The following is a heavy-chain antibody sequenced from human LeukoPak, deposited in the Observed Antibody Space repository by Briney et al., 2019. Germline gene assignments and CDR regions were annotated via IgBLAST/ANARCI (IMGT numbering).Heavy chain of an antibody. V-gene: IGHV4-30-4*01. CDR3: ARASEGSYGYGYYFDY. J-gene: IGHJ4*02. CDR1: GGSISSGDYY. D-gene: IGHD5-18*01. CDR2: IYYSGST. Sequence: SQTLSLTCTVSGGSISSGDYYWSWIRQPPGKGLEWIGYIYYSGSTYYNPSLKSRVTISVDTSKNQFSLKLSSVTAADTAVYYCARASEGSYGYGYYFDYWGQGTLVTVSS.